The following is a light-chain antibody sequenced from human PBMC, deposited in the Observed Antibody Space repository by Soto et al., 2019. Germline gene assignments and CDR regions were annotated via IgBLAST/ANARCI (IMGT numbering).Light chain of an antibody. Sequence: QPVLTQSSSASASLGSSVKLTCTLTSGHSSYIIAWHQKQPGKAPRYLMKLEGSGSYNKGSGVPDRFSGSSSGADRYLTISNLQFEDEADYYCETWDSNTRVFGTGTKLTVL. V-gene: IGLV4-60*02. CDR3: ETWDSNTRV. CDR1: SGHSSYI. CDR2: LEGSGSY. J-gene: IGLJ1*01.